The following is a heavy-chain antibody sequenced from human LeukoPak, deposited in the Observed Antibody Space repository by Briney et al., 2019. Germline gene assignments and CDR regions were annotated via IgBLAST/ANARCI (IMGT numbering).Heavy chain of an antibody. CDR1: GGTVTSYA. CDR3: ARDPTGYSSSWYYYYGMDV. CDR2: IFPILGIA. J-gene: IGHJ6*02. Sequence: GSSVKVSCKASGGTVTSYAISWVRQAPGQGLEWMGRIFPILGIANYAQKFQGGVTITADKSTSTAYMELSSLRSEDTAVYYCARDPTGYSSSWYYYYGMDVWGQGTTVTVSS. D-gene: IGHD6-13*01. V-gene: IGHV1-69*04.